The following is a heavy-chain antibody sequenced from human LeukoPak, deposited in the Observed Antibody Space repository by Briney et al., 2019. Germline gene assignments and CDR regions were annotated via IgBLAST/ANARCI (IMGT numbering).Heavy chain of an antibody. Sequence: PSETLSLTCTVSGGSISSYYWSWIRQPAGKGLEWIGRIYTSGSTNYNPSLKSRVTMSVDTSKNQFSLKLSSVTAADTAVYYCARESDRRHGGWYQVFDYWGQGTLVAVSS. CDR3: ARESDRRHGGWYQVFDY. CDR1: GGSISSYY. D-gene: IGHD6-19*01. V-gene: IGHV4-4*07. J-gene: IGHJ4*02. CDR2: IYTSGST.